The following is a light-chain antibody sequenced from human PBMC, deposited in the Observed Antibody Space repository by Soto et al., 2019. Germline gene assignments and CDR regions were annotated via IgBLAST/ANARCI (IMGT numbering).Light chain of an antibody. J-gene: IGKJ2*01. CDR1: QDITNY. Sequence: DIQMTQSPSSLSASVGDRVNITCQASQDITNYLNWFQQKPGKAPKVLISEASFLQTGVPSRFSGSQSGTEFTFTISSLQPEDIATYYCQQYEKPPYTFGQGTKVEIK. V-gene: IGKV1-33*01. CDR2: EAS. CDR3: QQYEKPPYT.